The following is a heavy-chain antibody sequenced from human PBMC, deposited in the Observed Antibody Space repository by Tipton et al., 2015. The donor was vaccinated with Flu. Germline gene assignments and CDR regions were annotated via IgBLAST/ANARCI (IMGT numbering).Heavy chain of an antibody. CDR2: INHSGTT. D-gene: IGHD2-21*02. V-gene: IGHV4-34*01. J-gene: IGHJ5*02. Sequence: LVQPSETLSLTCAVYGGSFSGYYWSWIRQPPGKGLEWIGEINHSGTTNYSPSLKSRVTISVDTSKKQFSLKLSSVTAADTAVYYCATKAWNRSDWRHHWGQGTLVTVSS. CDR1: GGSFSGYY. CDR3: ATKAWNRSDWRHH.